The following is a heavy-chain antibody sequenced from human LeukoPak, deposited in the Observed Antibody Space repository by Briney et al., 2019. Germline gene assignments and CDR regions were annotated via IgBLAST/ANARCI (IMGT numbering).Heavy chain of an antibody. CDR2: IKQDGSEK. J-gene: IGHJ4*02. CDR1: GFTFSSYW. Sequence: GGSLRLSCAASGFTFSSYWMSWVRQAPGKGLEWVANIKQDGSEKYYVDSVKGRFTISRDNAKNSLYLQMNSLRAEDTAVYYCARDGVVVVVAVFNYFDYWGQGTLVTASS. CDR3: ARDGVVVVVAVFNYFDY. D-gene: IGHD2-15*01. V-gene: IGHV3-7*01.